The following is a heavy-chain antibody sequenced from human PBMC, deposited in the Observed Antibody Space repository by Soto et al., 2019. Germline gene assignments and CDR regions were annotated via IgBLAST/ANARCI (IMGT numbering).Heavy chain of an antibody. J-gene: IGHJ6*02. CDR2: ISGSGGST. Sequence: EVQLLESGGGLVQPGGSLRLSCAASGFTFSSYAMSWVRQAPGKGLEWVSAISGSGGSTYYADSVKGRFTISRDNSKNTLYLQMNSLRAEDTAVYYCAKDQPPRSRLAIVVVPAAPYGMDVWGQGTTVTVSS. V-gene: IGHV3-23*01. CDR1: GFTFSSYA. CDR3: AKDQPPRSRLAIVVVPAAPYGMDV. D-gene: IGHD2-2*01.